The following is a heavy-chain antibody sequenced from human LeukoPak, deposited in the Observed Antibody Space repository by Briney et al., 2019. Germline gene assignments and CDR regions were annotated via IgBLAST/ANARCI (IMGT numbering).Heavy chain of an antibody. J-gene: IGHJ6*02. CDR3: ARVLPYYYGMDV. Sequence: GGSLRLSCAASGFTFSSYGMHWVRQAPGKGLEWVAVIWYDGSNKYCADSVKGRFTISRDNSKNTLYLQMNSLRAEDTAVYYCARVLPYYYGMDVWGQGTTVTVSS. CDR2: IWYDGSNK. V-gene: IGHV3-33*01. CDR1: GFTFSSYG.